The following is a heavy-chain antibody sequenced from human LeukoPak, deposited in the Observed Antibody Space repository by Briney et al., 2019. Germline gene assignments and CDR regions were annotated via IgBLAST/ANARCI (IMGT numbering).Heavy chain of an antibody. CDR2: ISYDGSNK. J-gene: IGHJ6*02. CDR1: GFTFSSYG. CDR3: AKDLQDYYYYGMDV. Sequence: GGSLRLSCAASGFTFSSYGMHWVRQAPGKGLEWVAVISYDGSNKYYADSVKGRFTISRDNSKNTLYLQMNSLRAEDTAVYYCAKDLQDYYYYGMDVWGQGTRVPVPS. V-gene: IGHV3-30*18.